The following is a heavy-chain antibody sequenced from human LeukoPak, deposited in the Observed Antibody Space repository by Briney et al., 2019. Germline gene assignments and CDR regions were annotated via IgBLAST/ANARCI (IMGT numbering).Heavy chain of an antibody. Sequence: ASVKVSCKASGYRFTSYGIGWVRQAPGQGLEWVGWISIYNGKTYYAQSLQDRVTMTTDTSTNTVYMELRSLKSEDTAVYYCARLSGSYSFDYWGQGTLVTVSS. J-gene: IGHJ4*02. CDR2: ISIYNGKT. D-gene: IGHD1-26*01. V-gene: IGHV1-18*01. CDR1: GYRFTSYG. CDR3: ARLSGSYSFDY.